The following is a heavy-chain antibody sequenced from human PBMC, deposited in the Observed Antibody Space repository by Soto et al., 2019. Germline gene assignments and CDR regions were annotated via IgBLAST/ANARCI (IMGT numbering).Heavy chain of an antibody. CDR1: GFTFNTYS. V-gene: IGHV3-33*06. J-gene: IGHJ4*02. CDR2: IWYDGTQK. D-gene: IGHD6-19*01. Sequence: GGSLRLSCEASGFTFNTYSMHCVRQLPGKGLEWLAAIWYDGTQKYYADSVKGRFIIARDNSKKTLYLQMTRLRAEDTATYYCAKDRQWMDVYLESWGQGTQVPASS. CDR3: AKDRQWMDVYLES.